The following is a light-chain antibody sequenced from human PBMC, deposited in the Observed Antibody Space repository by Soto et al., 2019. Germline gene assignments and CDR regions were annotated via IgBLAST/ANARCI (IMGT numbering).Light chain of an antibody. CDR3: AAWDDSLSAYV. Sequence: QSVLTQPPSASGTPGQGVSISCSGGSSNIGTNYVYWYQHLAGAAPKLLIYRNNQRPSGVPERFSASRSGTSASLAISGLRSEDESHYYCAAWDDSLSAYVFGTGTKVTV. CDR2: RNN. V-gene: IGLV1-47*01. J-gene: IGLJ1*01. CDR1: SSNIGTNY.